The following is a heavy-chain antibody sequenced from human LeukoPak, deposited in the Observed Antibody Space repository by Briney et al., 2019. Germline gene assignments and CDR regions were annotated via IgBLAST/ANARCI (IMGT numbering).Heavy chain of an antibody. J-gene: IGHJ4*02. D-gene: IGHD6-19*01. CDR2: IDARSGIT. CDR3: ARAIAVAGYFDY. Sequence: GGSLRLSFAASGFTFTIFGLNWVRQAPGKGPEWVSYIDARSGITYYTDSVQGRFTISRDDARESVFLQMDGLRVDDTAVYYCARAIAVAGYFDYWGQGTLVTVSS. CDR1: GFTFTIFG. V-gene: IGHV3-48*01.